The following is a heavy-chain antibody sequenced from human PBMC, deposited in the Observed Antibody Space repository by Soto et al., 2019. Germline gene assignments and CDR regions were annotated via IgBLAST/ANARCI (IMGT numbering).Heavy chain of an antibody. CDR2: INHSGST. J-gene: IGHJ5*02. D-gene: IGHD6-13*01. Sequence: SETLSLTCAVYGGSFSGYYWSWIRQPPGKGLEWIGEINHSGSTNYNPSLKSRVTLSVDTSKNQFSLKLSSVTAADTAVYYCASGVGAAAGKGTNWFGPWGQGTLVTVSS. V-gene: IGHV4-34*01. CDR3: ASGVGAAAGKGTNWFGP. CDR1: GGSFSGYY.